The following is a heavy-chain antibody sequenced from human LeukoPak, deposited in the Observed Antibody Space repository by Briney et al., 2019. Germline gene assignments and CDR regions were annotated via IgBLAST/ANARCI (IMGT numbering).Heavy chain of an antibody. CDR2: IKQDGSEK. CDR3: ARDYSGYDGYYYYYMDV. J-gene: IGHJ6*03. D-gene: IGHD5-12*01. Sequence: GGSLRLSCAASGFTFSSYWMSWVRPAPGKGLEWVANIKQDGSEKYYVDSVKGRFTISRDNAKNSLYLQMNSLRDEDTAVYYCARDYSGYDGYYYYYMDVWGKGTTVTVSS. CDR1: GFTFSSYW. V-gene: IGHV3-7*01.